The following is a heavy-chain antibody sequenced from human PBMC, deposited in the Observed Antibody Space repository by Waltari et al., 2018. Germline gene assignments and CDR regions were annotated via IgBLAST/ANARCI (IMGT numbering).Heavy chain of an antibody. CDR3: AREGPSSGWYRDAFDI. CDR1: GFTFSSYS. D-gene: IGHD6-19*01. Sequence: EVQLVESGGGLVQPGGSLRLSCAASGFTFSSYSMNWFRQAPGKGLEWVSYISSSSSTIYYADSVKGRFTISRDNAKNSLYLQMNSLRAEDTAVYYCAREGPSSGWYRDAFDIWGQGTMVTVSS. J-gene: IGHJ3*02. CDR2: ISSSSSTI. V-gene: IGHV3-48*01.